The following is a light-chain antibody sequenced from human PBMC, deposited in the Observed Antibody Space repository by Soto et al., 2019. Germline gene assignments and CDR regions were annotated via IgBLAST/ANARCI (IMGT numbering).Light chain of an antibody. CDR3: QQTYSPPFT. V-gene: IGKV1-39*01. CDR1: QRITNS. CDR2: AAS. J-gene: IGKJ3*01. Sequence: DIQMTQSPSSLSASVGDRVTIPCRASQRITNSLNWYQQKPGRAPNLLIYAASSLQRAAPSRFSGSGSGTDFTLTISSLQPDDFATYYCQQTYSPPFTFGPGTKVDIK.